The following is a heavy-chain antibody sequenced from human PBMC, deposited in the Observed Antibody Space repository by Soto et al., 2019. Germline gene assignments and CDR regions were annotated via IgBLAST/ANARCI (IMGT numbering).Heavy chain of an antibody. CDR2: IYSGGST. D-gene: IGHD6-6*01. CDR1: GFTVSSNY. J-gene: IGHJ6*03. Sequence: EVQLVESGGGLVQPGGSLRLSCAASGFTVSSNYMSWVRQAPGKGLEWVSVIYSGGSTYYADSVKGRFTISRHNSKNTLYLQMNSLRAEDTAVYYCARGYSSSTDEYYYYYMDVWGKGTTVTVSS. CDR3: ARGYSSSTDEYYYYYMDV. V-gene: IGHV3-53*04.